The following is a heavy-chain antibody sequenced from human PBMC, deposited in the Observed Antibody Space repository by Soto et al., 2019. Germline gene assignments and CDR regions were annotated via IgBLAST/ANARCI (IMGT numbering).Heavy chain of an antibody. CDR1: GFTFSSYS. J-gene: IGHJ4*02. Sequence: GGSLRLSCAASGFTFSSYSMNWVRQAPGKGLEWVSSISSSSSYIYYADSVKGRFTISGYNAKNSLYLQMNSLRAEDTAVYYCAREDTAAAPNDYWGQGTLVTVSS. CDR2: ISSSSSYI. D-gene: IGHD6-13*01. V-gene: IGHV3-21*01. CDR3: AREDTAAAPNDY.